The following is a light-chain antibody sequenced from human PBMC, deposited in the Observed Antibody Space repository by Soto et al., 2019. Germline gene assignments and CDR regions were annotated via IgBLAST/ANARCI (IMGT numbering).Light chain of an antibody. Sequence: IVLTQSPATLSVSPGERATLSCRAGQSVSSLLAWYQQKPRQAPRLLIYDTSTRATGIPARFSGSGSGTDFTLTISSLQSEDFAIYYCQQYNIWPYTFGQGTKVDIK. V-gene: IGKV3-15*01. CDR1: QSVSSL. CDR2: DTS. J-gene: IGKJ2*01. CDR3: QQYNIWPYT.